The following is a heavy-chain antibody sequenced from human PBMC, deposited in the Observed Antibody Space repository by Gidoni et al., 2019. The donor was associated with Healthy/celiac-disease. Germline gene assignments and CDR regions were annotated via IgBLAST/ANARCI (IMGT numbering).Heavy chain of an antibody. J-gene: IGHJ4*02. V-gene: IGHV4-34*01. CDR1: GGSFSGYY. D-gene: IGHD5-18*01. CDR2: INHRGST. Sequence: EPSETLSLTCAVYGGSFSGYYWSWIRQPPGKGLEWIGEINHRGSTNYNPSLKSRVTKSVDTSKNQFSLKRSSVTAADTAVYYCARGKGYSYGPRHYYFDYWGQGTLVTVSS. CDR3: ARGKGYSYGPRHYYFDY.